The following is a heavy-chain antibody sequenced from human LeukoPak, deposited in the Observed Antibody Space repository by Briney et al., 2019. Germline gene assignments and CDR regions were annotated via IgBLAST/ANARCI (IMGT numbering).Heavy chain of an antibody. CDR2: IWYDGSNK. CDR1: GFTFSSYG. V-gene: IGHV3-33*01. CDR3: ARDYGGNAIGE. J-gene: IGHJ4*02. D-gene: IGHD4-23*01. Sequence: PGRSLRLSCAASGFTFSSYGMHWVRQAPGKGLEWVAVIWYDGSNKYYADSVKGRFTISRDNSKNTLYLQTNSLRAEDTAVYYCARDYGGNAIGEWGQGTLVTVSS.